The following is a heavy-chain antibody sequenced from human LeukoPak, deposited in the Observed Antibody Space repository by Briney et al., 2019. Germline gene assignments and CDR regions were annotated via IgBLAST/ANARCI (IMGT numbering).Heavy chain of an antibody. CDR2: IYHSGST. CDR1: GGSISTYY. V-gene: IGHV4-59*01. J-gene: IGHJ1*01. Sequence: SSETLSLTCTVSGGSISTYYWDWIRQPPGKGLEWIGYIYHSGSTNYNPSLQSRVTISVDTSQNQFSLNLNSVTAADTAVYYCARGGAARLHFQNWGQGTLVTVSS. D-gene: IGHD6-6*01. CDR3: ARGGAARLHFQN.